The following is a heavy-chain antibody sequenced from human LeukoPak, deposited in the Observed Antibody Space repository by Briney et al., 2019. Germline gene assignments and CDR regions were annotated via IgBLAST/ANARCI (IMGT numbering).Heavy chain of an antibody. CDR2: IYYSGST. J-gene: IGHJ4*02. D-gene: IGHD6-13*01. Sequence: SETLSLTCTVSGGSISSGGYYRSWIRQHPGKGLEWIGYIYYSGSTYYNPSLKSRVTISVDTSKNQFSLKLSSVTAADTAVYYCARVLGTTKQLGGYYFDYWGQGTLVTVSS. V-gene: IGHV4-31*03. CDR1: GGSISSGGYY. CDR3: ARVLGTTKQLGGYYFDY.